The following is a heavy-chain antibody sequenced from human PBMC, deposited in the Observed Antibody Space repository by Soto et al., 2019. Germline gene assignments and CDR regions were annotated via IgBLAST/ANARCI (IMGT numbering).Heavy chain of an antibody. V-gene: IGHV3-48*02. CDR1: GFTSSEYS. CDR2: ISGSSGVI. J-gene: IGHJ5*02. CDR3: ARQEVRGIIRWFDP. Sequence: PGGSLRLSCAASGFTSSEYSTAWVRQAPGKGPAWASYISGSSGVIYYVDSVKGRFTVSRDNAKNSLFLQMNSLRQEDTAVYYCARQEVRGIIRWFDPWGQGTRVTVSS. D-gene: IGHD3-10*01.